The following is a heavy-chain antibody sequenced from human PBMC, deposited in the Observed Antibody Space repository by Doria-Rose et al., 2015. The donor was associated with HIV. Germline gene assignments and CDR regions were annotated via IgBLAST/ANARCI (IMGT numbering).Heavy chain of an antibody. V-gene: IGHV3-30*02. CDR1: GFIFSSHG. J-gene: IGHJ4*02. D-gene: IGHD3-3*01. CDR2: IRSDGSDK. Sequence: QVQLQESGGGVVQPGKSLRLSCAASGFIFSSHGMHWVRQAPGKGLEWVALIRSDGSDKYYADSVKGRFTISRDNSKNTLYLQMNSLRVEDTAVYYCAKDYYALEWLSQTPLDSWGQGTLVTVSS. CDR3: AKDYYALEWLSQTPLDS.